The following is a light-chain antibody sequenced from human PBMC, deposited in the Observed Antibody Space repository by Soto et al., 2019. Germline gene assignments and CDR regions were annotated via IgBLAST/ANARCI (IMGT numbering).Light chain of an antibody. CDR1: SSNFGAGFN. CDR3: QSYDSSLSGYV. V-gene: IGLV1-40*01. J-gene: IGLJ1*01. Sequence: QSVLTQPPSVSGAPGQRVTISCTGSSSNFGAGFNVHWYQHLPGTAPKLLIYGNSNRPSGVPDRFSGSKSGTSASLAITGLQADDGADYYCQSYDSSLSGYVFGTGTKV. CDR2: GNS.